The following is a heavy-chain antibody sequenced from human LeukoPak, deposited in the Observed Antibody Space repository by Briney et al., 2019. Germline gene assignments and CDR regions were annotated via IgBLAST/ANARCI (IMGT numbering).Heavy chain of an antibody. V-gene: IGHV1-69*05. CDR3: ARGSDYYDSSGYFNY. CDR1: GGTFSSYA. CDR2: IVPIFGTA. Sequence: SVKVSCKASGGTFSSYAISWVRQAPGQGLEWMGGIVPIFGTANYAQKFQGRVTITTDESTSTAYMELSSLRSEDTAVYYCARGSDYYDSSGYFNYWGQGTLVTVSS. J-gene: IGHJ4*02. D-gene: IGHD3-22*01.